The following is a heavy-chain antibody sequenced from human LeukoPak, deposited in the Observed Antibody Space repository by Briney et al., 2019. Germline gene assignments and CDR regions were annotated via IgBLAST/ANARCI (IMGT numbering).Heavy chain of an antibody. V-gene: IGHV4-34*01. D-gene: IGHD2-2*01. CDR3: ARGRGTRASYFDY. Sequence: SETLSVTCAVYGGSFSGYYWSWIRQPPGNGLEWIGEINHSGSTNYNPSLKSRVTISVDTSKNQFSLKLSSVTAADTAVYYCARGRGTRASYFDYWGQGTLVTVSS. J-gene: IGHJ4*02. CDR1: GGSFSGYY. CDR2: INHSGST.